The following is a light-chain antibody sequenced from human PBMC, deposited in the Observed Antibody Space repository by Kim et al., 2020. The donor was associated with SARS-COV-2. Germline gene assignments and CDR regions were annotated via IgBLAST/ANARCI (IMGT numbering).Light chain of an antibody. CDR1: DLGNKF. V-gene: IGLV3-1*01. CDR3: QAWDSSTVL. Sequence: SYELTQPPSVSVSPGQTASITCSGGDLGNKFVCWYHQKPGQSPVLVIYQDSKRPSGIPERFSGSTFGNTATLTISGTHALDEADYFCQAWDSSTVLFGGGTQLTVL. J-gene: IGLJ2*01. CDR2: QDS.